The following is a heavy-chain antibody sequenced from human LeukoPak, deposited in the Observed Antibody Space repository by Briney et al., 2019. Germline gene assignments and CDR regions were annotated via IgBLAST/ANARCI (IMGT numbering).Heavy chain of an antibody. CDR1: GGSISSSSYY. CDR2: IYYSGST. V-gene: IGHV4-39*01. CDR3: ARLGSSGWYTNYWFDP. D-gene: IGHD6-19*01. J-gene: IGHJ5*02. Sequence: SETLSLTCTVSGGSISSSSYYWGWIRQPPGKGLEWIGGIYYSGSTYYNPSLKSRVTISVDTSKNQFSLKLSSVTAADTAVYYCARLGSSGWYTNYWFDPWGQGTLVTVSS.